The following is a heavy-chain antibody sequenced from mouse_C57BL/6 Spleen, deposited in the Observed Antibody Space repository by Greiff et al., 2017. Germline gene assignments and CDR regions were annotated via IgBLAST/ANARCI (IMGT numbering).Heavy chain of an antibody. V-gene: IGHV1-76*01. CDR2: IYPGSGNT. J-gene: IGHJ2*01. D-gene: IGHD1-1*01. Sequence: QVQLQQSGAELVRPGASVKLSCKASGYTFTDYYINWVKQRPGQGLEWIARIYPGSGNTYYNEKFKGKATLTAEKSSSTAYMQLSSLTSEDSAVYFCARALRYYFDYWGQGTTLTVSS. CDR3: ARALRYYFDY. CDR1: GYTFTDYY.